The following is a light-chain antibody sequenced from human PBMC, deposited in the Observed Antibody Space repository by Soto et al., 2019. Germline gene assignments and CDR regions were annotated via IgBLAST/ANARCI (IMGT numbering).Light chain of an antibody. Sequence: EIVLTQSPGPLSFSPGERGTLCWRSSQSVSSSSLAWYQQNPGQAPRLLIYGASTRATGVPARFSGSGSGTEFTLTISSLQSEDFAVYYCQQYNNWPRTFGQGTRLEI. V-gene: IGKV3-15*01. CDR2: GAS. CDR3: QQYNNWPRT. CDR1: QSVSSS. J-gene: IGKJ5*01.